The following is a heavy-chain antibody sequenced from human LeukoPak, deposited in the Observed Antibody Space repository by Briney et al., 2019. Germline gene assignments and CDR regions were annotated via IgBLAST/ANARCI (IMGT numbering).Heavy chain of an antibody. CDR2: ISSSGSNI. Sequence: GGSLRLSCAASAFTFSSYDVNWVRQATGKGLEWVSYISSSGSNIKYADSVKGRFTISRGNAKNSVYLQMNSLRAEDTALYYCAKAPGRNPYYYYYMDVWGKGTTVTISS. J-gene: IGHJ6*03. CDR3: AKAPGRNPYYYYYMDV. V-gene: IGHV3-48*03. CDR1: AFTFSSYD.